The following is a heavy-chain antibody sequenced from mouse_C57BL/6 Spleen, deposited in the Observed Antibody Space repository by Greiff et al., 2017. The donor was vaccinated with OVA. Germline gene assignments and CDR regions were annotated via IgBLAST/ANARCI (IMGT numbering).Heavy chain of an antibody. D-gene: IGHD1-1*01. CDR2: ISSGSSTI. V-gene: IGHV5-17*01. CDR1: GFTFSDYG. J-gene: IGHJ4*01. Sequence: EVQRVESGGGLVKPGGSLKLSCAASGFTFSDYGMHWVRQAPEKGLEWVAYISSGSSTIYYADTVKGRFTISRDNAKNTLFLQMTSLRSEDTAMYYCARGYYGSSPYAMDYWGQGTSVTVSS. CDR3: ARGYYGSSPYAMDY.